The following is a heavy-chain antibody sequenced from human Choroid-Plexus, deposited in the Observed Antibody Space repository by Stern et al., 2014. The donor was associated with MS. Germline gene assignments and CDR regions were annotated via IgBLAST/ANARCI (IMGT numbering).Heavy chain of an antibody. Sequence: VQSGGPLRLSCVASGFTFGSCAMHWVRQAPGKGLEWVAGVSYDGSNKYYADSVKGRFTISRDNSQNTLYMQMSSLRPEDTAVYYCAKDRQYLTYFFDHWGQGSLVTVSS. V-gene: IGHV3-30*18. CDR1: GFTFGSCA. CDR3: AKDRQYLTYFFDH. D-gene: IGHD2/OR15-2a*01. CDR2: VSYDGSNK. J-gene: IGHJ5*02.